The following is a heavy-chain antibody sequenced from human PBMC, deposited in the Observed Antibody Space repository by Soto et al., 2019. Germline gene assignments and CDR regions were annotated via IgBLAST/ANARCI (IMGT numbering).Heavy chain of an antibody. CDR1: GGSISSYY. V-gene: IGHV4-59*01. Sequence: LSLTCTVSGGSISSYYWSWIRQPPGKGLEWIGYIYYSGSTNYNPSLKSRVTISVDTSKNQFSLKLSSVTAADTAVYYCARGEDYDSSGYFDYWGQGTLVTVSS. J-gene: IGHJ4*02. D-gene: IGHD3-22*01. CDR3: ARGEDYDSSGYFDY. CDR2: IYYSGST.